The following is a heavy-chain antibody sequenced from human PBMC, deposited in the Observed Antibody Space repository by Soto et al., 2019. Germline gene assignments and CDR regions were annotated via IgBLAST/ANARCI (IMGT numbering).Heavy chain of an antibody. Sequence: QVQLQQWGAGLLKPSETLSLTCAVYGGFVTSGSYYWSWIRQPPGKGLEWIGGMSHSGGTHFNPSLKSRVTISVDTSKNQFTLKMSSVTAADTALYYCARVERGTATTVVDAFDIWGPGTMVTVYS. J-gene: IGHJ3*02. V-gene: IGHV4-34*01. CDR3: ARVERGTATTVVDAFDI. CDR1: GGFVTSGSYY. D-gene: IGHD1-1*01. CDR2: MSHSGGT.